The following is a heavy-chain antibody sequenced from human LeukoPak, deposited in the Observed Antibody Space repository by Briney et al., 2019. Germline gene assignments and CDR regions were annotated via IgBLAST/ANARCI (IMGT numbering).Heavy chain of an antibody. V-gene: IGHV3-11*01. D-gene: IGHD3-22*01. CDR2: ISSSSSTI. CDR1: GFTFSDYY. Sequence: GGSLRLSCAASGFTFSDYYMSWIRQAPGKGLEWVSYISSSSSTIYYADSVKGRFTISRDNSKNTLYLQMNSLRAEDTAVYYCAKITMIVVVIRGDVDYWGQGTLVTVSS. CDR3: AKITMIVVVIRGDVDY. J-gene: IGHJ4*02.